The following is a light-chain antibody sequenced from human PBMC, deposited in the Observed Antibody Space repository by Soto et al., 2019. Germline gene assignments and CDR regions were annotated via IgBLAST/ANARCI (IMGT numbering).Light chain of an antibody. CDR1: QSVSSSY. J-gene: IGKJ4*01. CDR3: QQYGSSPT. V-gene: IGKV3-20*01. CDR2: GAS. Sequence: EIVLTQSPGTLSLSPGERATLSCRASQSVSSSYLAWYQQKPGQAPRLLIYGASNRATGIPDRFSGSGSGTDFTLTISRLEPEDFAVYYCQQYGSSPTFCGGTKVEIK.